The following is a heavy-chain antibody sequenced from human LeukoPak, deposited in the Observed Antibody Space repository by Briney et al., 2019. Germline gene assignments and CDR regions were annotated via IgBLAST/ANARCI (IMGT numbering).Heavy chain of an antibody. CDR1: GYIFPIYW. Sequence: GESLKISCKGSGYIFPIYWIAWVRQMPGKGREWMGIIYPGDSDTRYSPSFQGQITISADKSISTAYLQWSSLKASDTAMYYCARRSTYGSGTNYLFDYWGQGTLVTVSS. CDR2: IYPGDSDT. V-gene: IGHV5-51*01. CDR3: ARRSTYGSGTNYLFDY. D-gene: IGHD3-10*01. J-gene: IGHJ4*02.